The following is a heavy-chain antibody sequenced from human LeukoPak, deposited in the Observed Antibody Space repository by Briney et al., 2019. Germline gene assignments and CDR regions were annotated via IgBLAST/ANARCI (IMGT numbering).Heavy chain of an antibody. V-gene: IGHV3-33*01. D-gene: IGHD1-26*01. J-gene: IGHJ3*02. Sequence: GRSLRLSCAASGFTFSSYGMHWVRQAPGKGLEWVAVIWYDGSNKYYADSVKGRFTISRDNSKNTLYLQMNSLRAEDTAVYYCARDTVGYAFDIWGQGTMVTVSS. CDR2: IWYDGSNK. CDR3: ARDTVGYAFDI. CDR1: GFTFSSYG.